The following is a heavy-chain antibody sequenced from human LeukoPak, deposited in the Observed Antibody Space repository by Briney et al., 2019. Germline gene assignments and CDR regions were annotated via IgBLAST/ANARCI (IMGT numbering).Heavy chain of an antibody. J-gene: IGHJ3*02. V-gene: IGHV3-13*05. Sequence: PGGSLRLSCTASGFTFSSYDMHSVRQDKGKGLEWVSSISTTGDPYYLGSVKGRFTISRENAKNSIYLQMNSLRAGDTAVYYCAGQARRGSAEGAFDIWGQGTMVTVSS. D-gene: IGHD3-10*01. CDR2: ISTTGDP. CDR1: GFTFSSYD. CDR3: AGQARRGSAEGAFDI.